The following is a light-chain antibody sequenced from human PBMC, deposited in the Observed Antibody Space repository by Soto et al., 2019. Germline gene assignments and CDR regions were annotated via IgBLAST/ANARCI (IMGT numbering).Light chain of an antibody. Sequence: DIQMTQSPSSLSASVGDRVTITCQASQDINVSLNWYQQRPGKAPKLLIFDASNLKTGVPSRFSGSGSGTDFIFTITSLQPEDIAMYYCQQYGNLPITFGQGTRLEIK. CDR1: QDINVS. V-gene: IGKV1-33*01. CDR3: QQYGNLPIT. CDR2: DAS. J-gene: IGKJ5*01.